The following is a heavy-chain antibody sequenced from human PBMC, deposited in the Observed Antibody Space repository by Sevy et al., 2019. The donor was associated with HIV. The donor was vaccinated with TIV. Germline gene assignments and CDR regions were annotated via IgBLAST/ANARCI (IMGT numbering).Heavy chain of an antibody. Sequence: ASVKVSCTASGYTFTSYGISWVRQAPGQGLEWMGWISAYNGNTNYAQKLQGRVTLTTDTSTSTAYMELRSLRSDDTAVYYCARGYYDFWSGYYRRDAFDIWGQGTMVIVSS. D-gene: IGHD3-3*01. CDR2: ISAYNGNT. CDR1: GYTFTSYG. J-gene: IGHJ3*02. V-gene: IGHV1-18*01. CDR3: ARGYYDFWSGYYRRDAFDI.